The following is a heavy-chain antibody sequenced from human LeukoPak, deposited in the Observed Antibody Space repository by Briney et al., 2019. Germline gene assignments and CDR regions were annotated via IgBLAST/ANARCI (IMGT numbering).Heavy chain of an antibody. D-gene: IGHD6-6*01. CDR2: ISYDGSNK. V-gene: IGHV3-30-3*01. CDR3: ARHSSSFWDY. CDR1: GFTFSSYA. J-gene: IGHJ4*02. Sequence: GGSLRLSCAASGFTFSSYAMHWVRQAPGKGLEWVAVISYDGSNKYYADSVKGRFTLSRDNSKNTLYLQMNNLRAEDTAVYYCARHSSSFWDYWGQGTLVTVSS.